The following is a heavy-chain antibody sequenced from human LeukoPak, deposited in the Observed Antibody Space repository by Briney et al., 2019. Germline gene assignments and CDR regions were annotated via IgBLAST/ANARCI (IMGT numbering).Heavy chain of an antibody. CDR3: ARDSSGWYSFDY. V-gene: IGHV3-11*06. CDR1: GFTFSDYY. D-gene: IGHD6-19*01. CDR2: ISSSSSYT. J-gene: IGHJ4*02. Sequence: GGSLRLSCAASGFTFSDYYMSWIRQAPGKGLEWVSYISSSSSYTNYADSVKGRFTISRANAMNSLYMQMNSLRAEDTAVYYCARDSSGWYSFDYWGQGTLVTVSS.